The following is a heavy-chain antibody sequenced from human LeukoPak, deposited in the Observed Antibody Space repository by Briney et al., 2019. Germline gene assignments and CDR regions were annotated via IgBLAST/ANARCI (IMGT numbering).Heavy chain of an antibody. CDR1: GFTFSSYA. Sequence: GGSLRLSCAASGFTFSSYAMHWVRQAPGKGLEWVAVISYDGSNKYYADSVKGRLTISRDNSKNTLYLQMNSLRAEDTAVYYCARDGSSSWAADYYFDYWGQGTLVTVSS. J-gene: IGHJ4*02. D-gene: IGHD6-13*01. V-gene: IGHV3-30*04. CDR2: ISYDGSNK. CDR3: ARDGSSSWAADYYFDY.